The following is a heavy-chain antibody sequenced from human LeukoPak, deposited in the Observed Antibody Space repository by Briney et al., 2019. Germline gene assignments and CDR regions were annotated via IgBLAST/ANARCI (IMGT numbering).Heavy chain of an antibody. D-gene: IGHD1-26*01. J-gene: IGHJ4*02. CDR1: SGSISSGGYS. CDR3: ARGWVGATNFDY. CDR2: IYHSGST. V-gene: IGHV4-30-2*01. Sequence: SETLSLTCAVSSGSISSGGYSWSWIRQPPGKGLEWIGYIYHSGSTYYNPSLKSRVTISVDRSKNQFSLKLSSVTAADTAVYYCARGWVGATNFDYWGQGTLVTVSS.